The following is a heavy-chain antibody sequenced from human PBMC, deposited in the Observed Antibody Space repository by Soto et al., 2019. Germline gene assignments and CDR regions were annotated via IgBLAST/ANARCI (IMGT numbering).Heavy chain of an antibody. CDR2: IKSKTDGGTT. CDR3: ATGLSSSSSG. V-gene: IGHV3-15*01. CDR1: GFIFSNAW. D-gene: IGHD6-6*01. J-gene: IGHJ4*02. Sequence: PGGSLRLSCAASGFIFSNAWMSWVRQAPGKGLEWVGRIKSKTDGGTTDYGAAVKGRFTISRDDSKNTMYLQMDSLKTEDTAVYYCATGLSSSSSGWGQGTLVTVPQ.